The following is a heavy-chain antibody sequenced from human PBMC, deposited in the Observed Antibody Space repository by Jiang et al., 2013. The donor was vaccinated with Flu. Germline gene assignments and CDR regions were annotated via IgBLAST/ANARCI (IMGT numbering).Heavy chain of an antibody. D-gene: IGHD3-3*01. CDR3: ASRYDFWSGYSYWYFDL. CDR1: GGSVSSGSYY. Sequence: SLTCTVSGGSVSSGSYYWSWIRQPPGKGLEWIGYIYYSGSTNYNPSLKSRVTISVDTSKNQFSLKLSSVTAADTAVYYCASRYDFWSGYSYWYFDLWGRGTLVTVSS. J-gene: IGHJ2*01. CDR2: IYYSGST. V-gene: IGHV4-61*01.